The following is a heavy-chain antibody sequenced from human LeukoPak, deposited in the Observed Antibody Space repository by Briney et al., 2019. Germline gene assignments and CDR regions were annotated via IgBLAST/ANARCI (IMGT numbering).Heavy chain of an antibody. Sequence: PGGSLRLSCAASGFTFSSYEMNWVRQAPGKGLEWVSYISSSGSTIYHADSVKGRFTISRDNAKNSLYLQMNSLRAEDTAVYYCAINAAAGTSWGQGTLVTVSS. J-gene: IGHJ5*02. D-gene: IGHD6-13*01. CDR2: ISSSGSTI. CDR3: AINAAAGTS. V-gene: IGHV3-48*03. CDR1: GFTFSSYE.